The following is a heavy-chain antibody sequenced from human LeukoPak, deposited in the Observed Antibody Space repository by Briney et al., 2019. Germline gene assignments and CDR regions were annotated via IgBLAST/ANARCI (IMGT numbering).Heavy chain of an antibody. J-gene: IGHJ4*02. Sequence: GGSLRLSCAASGFTFSSYAMSWVRQAPGKGLEWVSAIRGSGGSTDYADSVKGRFTISRDNSTSTLFLQMNSLRAEDTAVYYCAKDPRVGSRVATPCHWGQGTLVTVSS. V-gene: IGHV3-23*01. CDR2: IRGSGGST. D-gene: IGHD5-24*01. CDR1: GFTFSSYA. CDR3: AKDPRVGSRVATPCH.